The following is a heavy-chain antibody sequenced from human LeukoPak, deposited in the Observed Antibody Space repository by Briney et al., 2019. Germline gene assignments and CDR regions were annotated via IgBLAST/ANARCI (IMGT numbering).Heavy chain of an antibody. J-gene: IGHJ4*02. CDR1: GYSFTSYW. V-gene: IGHV5-51*01. CDR2: IYPGDSDT. CDR3: ASSRGYSGYDPEPFDY. Sequence: GESLKISCKGSGYSFTSYWIGWVRQMPGKGLEWMGIIYPGDSDTRYSPSFQGQVTISADKSISTAYLQWSSLKASDTAVYYCASSRGYSGYDPEPFDYWGQGTLVTVSS. D-gene: IGHD5-12*01.